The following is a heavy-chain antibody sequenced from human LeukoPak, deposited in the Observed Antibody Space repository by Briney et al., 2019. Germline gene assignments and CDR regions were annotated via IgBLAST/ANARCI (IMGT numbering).Heavy chain of an antibody. CDR3: TRSDCSSTSCYYSSSSDY. V-gene: IGHV3-49*04. CDR1: GFTFGDYA. Sequence: GRSLRLSCTASGFTFGDYAMSWVRQAPGKGLEGVGFIRSKAYGGTTEYAASVKGRFTISRDDSKSIAYLQMNSLKTEDTAVYYCTRSDCSSTSCYYSSSSDYWGQGTLVTVSS. CDR2: IRSKAYGGTT. D-gene: IGHD2-2*01. J-gene: IGHJ4*02.